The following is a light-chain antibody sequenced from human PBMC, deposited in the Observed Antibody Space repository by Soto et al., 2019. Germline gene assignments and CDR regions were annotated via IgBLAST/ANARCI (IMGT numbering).Light chain of an antibody. CDR2: GAS. CDR3: QQYNSPLT. J-gene: IGKJ4*01. CDR1: QTVTSSY. Sequence: EVVLTQSPGTLSLYPGERATLSCRASQTVTSSYLAWYQQKPGQAPRLLIYGASSRATGIPDRFSGSGSGTDFTLTISRLEPEDFAVYFCQQYNSPLTCGGGTKVDI. V-gene: IGKV3-20*01.